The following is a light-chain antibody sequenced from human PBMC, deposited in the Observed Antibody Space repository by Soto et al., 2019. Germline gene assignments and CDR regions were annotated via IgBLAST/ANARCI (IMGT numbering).Light chain of an antibody. J-gene: IGLJ2*01. CDR3: CSYAGSSTFYVV. Sequence: QSVLTQPASVSGSPGQSITISCTGTSSDVGSYNLVSWYQQHPGKAPKLMIYEGSKRPSGVSNRFSGSKSGNTASLTISGLQAEDEADYYSCSYAGSSTFYVVFGGGTKLTVL. CDR2: EGS. CDR1: SSDVGSYNL. V-gene: IGLV2-23*03.